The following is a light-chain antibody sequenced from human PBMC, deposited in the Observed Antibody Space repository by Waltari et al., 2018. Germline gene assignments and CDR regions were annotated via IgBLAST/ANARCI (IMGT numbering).Light chain of an antibody. J-gene: IGKJ1*01. Sequence: DSQMTKSPPSVYASVGDRVTSICRASESITVYLNWYQKKPGKAPNLLIYDATHIQTGVPPRFSGSGSGTQFTLTISSLQPEDFATYYCQQSYTSPRTFGQGTAVEI. CDR2: DAT. CDR1: ESITVY. CDR3: QQSYTSPRT. V-gene: IGKV1-39*01.